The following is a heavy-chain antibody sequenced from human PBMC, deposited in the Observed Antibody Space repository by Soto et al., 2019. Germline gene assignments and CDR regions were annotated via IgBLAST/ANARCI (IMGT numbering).Heavy chain of an antibody. CDR2: INHSGNT. CDR1: GGSFSFYY. CDR3: ARAPDGVVEYFQY. Sequence: QVQLQQWGAGLLKPSETLSLTCAVYGGSFSFYYWSWIRQSPGRGLEWIGEINHSGNTKYNPSLKSRVTISGDTSKKQFSLKLSSVTAADTAVYYCARAPDGVVEYFQYWGQGTLVTVSS. J-gene: IGHJ1*01. V-gene: IGHV4-34*01. D-gene: IGHD2-15*01.